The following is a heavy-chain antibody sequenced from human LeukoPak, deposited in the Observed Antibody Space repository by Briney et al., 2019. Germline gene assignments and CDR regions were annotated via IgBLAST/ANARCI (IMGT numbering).Heavy chain of an antibody. Sequence: GGSLRLSCAASGFTVSSNYMSWVRQAPGKGLEWVSVIYAGGFTNYADSVRARFLISRDNSANTLFLQMDRLRVEDTAVYYCVRDHRYDCSGYYDYWGQGTLVTVSS. CDR1: GFTVSSNY. V-gene: IGHV3-66*01. D-gene: IGHD2-21*02. CDR3: VRDHRYDCSGYYDY. CDR2: IYAGGFT. J-gene: IGHJ4*02.